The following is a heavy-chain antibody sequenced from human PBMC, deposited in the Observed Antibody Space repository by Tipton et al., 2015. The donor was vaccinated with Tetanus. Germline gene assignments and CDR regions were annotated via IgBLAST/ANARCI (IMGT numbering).Heavy chain of an antibody. CDR2: IYNSGST. CDR1: GGSISSGGYY. J-gene: IGHJ4*02. CDR3: ARDQARGARGWNYFDY. V-gene: IGHV4-31*03. D-gene: IGHD1-26*01. Sequence: GLVKPSQTLSLTCTVSGGSISSGGYYWSWIRQHPGKGLEWIGDIYNSGSTYYNPSLKSRVTIPVDTSKNQFSLKLNSVTAADTAVYYCARDQARGARGWNYFDYWGQGSLVTVSS.